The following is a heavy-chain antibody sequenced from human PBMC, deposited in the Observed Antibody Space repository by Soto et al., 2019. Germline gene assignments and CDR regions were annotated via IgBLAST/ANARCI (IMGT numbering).Heavy chain of an antibody. CDR2: IYPGDSDT. D-gene: IGHD5-12*01. CDR3: ARLRRDGYNYFDY. Sequence: GAAQQISGKGPGYRVSSSWSSRVRQKPGKGLEWMGIIYPGDSDTRYSPSFQGQVTISADKSISTAYLQWSSLKASDTAMYYCARLRRDGYNYFDYWGQGTLVTVSS. V-gene: IGHV5-51*01. CDR1: GYRVSSSW. J-gene: IGHJ4*02.